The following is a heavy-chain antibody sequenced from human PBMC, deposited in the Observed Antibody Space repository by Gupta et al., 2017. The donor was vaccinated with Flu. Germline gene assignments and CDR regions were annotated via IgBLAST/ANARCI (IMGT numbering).Heavy chain of an antibody. Sequence: EVRLVESGGGLVQPGGSLRLSCGASTVNVNRLWIHWVRQPPGKGLVWVSRLDNTGRRANYADSVKGRFTISRDNAKNTVTLQMNSLRPEDTGLYYCATSQSGNFYTYWGQGTQVTVSS. CDR3: ATSQSGNFYTY. J-gene: IGHJ4*02. CDR2: LDNTGRRA. CDR1: TVNVNRLW. D-gene: IGHD1-26*01. V-gene: IGHV3-74*01.